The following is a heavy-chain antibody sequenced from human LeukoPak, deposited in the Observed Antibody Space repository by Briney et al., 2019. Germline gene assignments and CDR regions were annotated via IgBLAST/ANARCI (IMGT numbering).Heavy chain of an antibody. J-gene: IGHJ4*02. CDR2: IKQDGSQK. D-gene: IGHD4-17*01. CDR1: GFTFSNFA. V-gene: IGHV3-7*05. Sequence: AGRSLRLSCSASGFTFSNFALHWVRQAPGKGPEWVANIKQDGSQKYYVDSVKGRFTISRDNAKMSLYLQMNSLRAEDTAVYYCAREVYGDNYFDYWGQGTLVTVSS. CDR3: AREVYGDNYFDY.